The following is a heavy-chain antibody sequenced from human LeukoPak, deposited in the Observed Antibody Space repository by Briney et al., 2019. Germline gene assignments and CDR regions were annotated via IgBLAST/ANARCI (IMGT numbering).Heavy chain of an antibody. V-gene: IGHV4-4*02. CDR1: GGSISSSNW. CDR3: ARGVDSSSWFNRVNWFDP. Sequence: PSETLSLTCAVSGGSISSSNWWSWVRQPPGKGLEWIGEIYHSGSTNYNPSLKSRVTISVDKSKNQFSLKLSSVTAADTAVYYCARGVDSSSWFNRVNWFDPWGQGTLVTVSS. J-gene: IGHJ5*02. D-gene: IGHD6-13*01. CDR2: IYHSGST.